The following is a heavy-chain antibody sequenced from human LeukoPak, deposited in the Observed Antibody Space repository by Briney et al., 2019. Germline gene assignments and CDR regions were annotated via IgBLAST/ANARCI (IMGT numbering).Heavy chain of an antibody. CDR1: GFTFSSYA. V-gene: IGHV3-23*01. D-gene: IGHD3-10*01. J-gene: IGHJ1*01. CDR2: ISGSNGST. Sequence: GGSLRLSCAASGFTFSSYAMNWVRQAPGKGLEWVSAISGSNGSTYYADSVKGRFTISRDNSKNTLYLEMNSLRVEDTAVYYCAKEWYYYGSGSYGDFQHWGQGTLVTVSS. CDR3: AKEWYYYGSGSYGDFQH.